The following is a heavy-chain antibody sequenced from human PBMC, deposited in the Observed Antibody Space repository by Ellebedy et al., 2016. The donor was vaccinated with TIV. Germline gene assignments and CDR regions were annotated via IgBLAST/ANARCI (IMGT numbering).Heavy chain of an antibody. CDR1: GFTFNNYG. J-gene: IGHJ4*02. V-gene: IGHV3-33*01. CDR3: ARGGEPWLVLYHFDY. CDR2: IWYDGSNE. Sequence: PGGSLRLSCAASGFTFNNYGMHWVRQAPGKGLEWVAIIWYDGSNEHYTDSVKGRFTISRDNSKNTLYLQMNSLRAEYTAIYYCARGGEPWLVLYHFDYWGQGTLVTVSS. D-gene: IGHD6-19*01.